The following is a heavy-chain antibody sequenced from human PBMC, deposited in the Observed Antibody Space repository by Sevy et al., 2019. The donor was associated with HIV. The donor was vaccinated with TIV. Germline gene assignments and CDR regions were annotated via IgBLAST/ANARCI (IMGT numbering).Heavy chain of an antibody. CDR3: ARPYRTDPFYYYGSSGYYYPSYFDY. J-gene: IGHJ4*02. Sequence: GGSLRLSCAASGFTFSDYWMSWVRQAPGKGLEWVANIKQDGYEKYYVDSVKGRFTISRDNAKNSLYLQMNSLRVEDTVVYYCARPYRTDPFYYYGSSGYYYPSYFDYWGQGTLVTVSS. D-gene: IGHD3-22*01. CDR1: GFTFSDYW. CDR2: IKQDGYEK. V-gene: IGHV3-7*01.